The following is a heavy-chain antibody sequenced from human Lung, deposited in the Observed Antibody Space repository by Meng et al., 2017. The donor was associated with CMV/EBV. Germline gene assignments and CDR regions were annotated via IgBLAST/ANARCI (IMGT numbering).Heavy chain of an antibody. CDR3: ARGVGESLGWEMGY. CDR2: TNRDGSST. Sequence: VQRVESGGGLVQPGESLSLSCAASGLTFNSHWMHWVRQAPGKGLVWVSRTNRDGSSTSYADSVKGRFTISRDNAKSTLYLQMNSLRAEDTAVYYCARGVGESLGWEMGYWGQGTLVTVSS. D-gene: IGHD1-26*01. V-gene: IGHV3-74*01. J-gene: IGHJ4*02. CDR1: GLTFNSHW.